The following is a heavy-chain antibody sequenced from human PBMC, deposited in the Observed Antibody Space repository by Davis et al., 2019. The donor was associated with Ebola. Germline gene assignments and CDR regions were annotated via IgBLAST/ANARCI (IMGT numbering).Heavy chain of an antibody. Sequence: SETLSLTCAVSGGSISSGGYSWNWIRQTPGKGLEWLGYIYNSGSTYYNPSLKSRLTISLDTSKNQFSLRLSSVTAADTAVYFCARSLYCSGGCYSPENWGQGTLVTVSS. CDR2: IYNSGST. J-gene: IGHJ4*02. D-gene: IGHD2-15*01. CDR1: GGSISSGGYS. V-gene: IGHV4-30-4*07. CDR3: ARSLYCSGGCYSPEN.